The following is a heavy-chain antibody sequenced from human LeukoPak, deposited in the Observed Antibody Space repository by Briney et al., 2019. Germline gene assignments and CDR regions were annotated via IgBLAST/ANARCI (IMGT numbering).Heavy chain of an antibody. CDR2: VDPEDGET. J-gene: IGHJ4*02. V-gene: IGHV1-69-2*01. CDR1: GYTFTDYY. CDR3: ATGAGYVAAHHDY. D-gene: IGHD3-9*01. Sequence: PGATVKISCKVSGYTFTDYYMHWVQQAPGKGLEWMGLVDPEDGETIYAEKFQGRVTITADTSTDTACVELSSLRSEDTAVYYCATGAGYVAAHHDYWGQGTLVTVSS.